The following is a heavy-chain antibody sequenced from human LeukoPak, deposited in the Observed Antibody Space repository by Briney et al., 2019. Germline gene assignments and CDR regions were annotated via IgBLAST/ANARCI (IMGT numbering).Heavy chain of an antibody. CDR3: ARDYYDFWSGYPTGAFDI. CDR1: GGPISSHY. Sequence: SETLSLTCTVSGGPISSHYWSWIRQPPGKGLEWIGYIYYSGSTNYNPSLKSRVTISVDTSKNQFSLKLSSVTAADTAVYYCARDYYDFWSGYPTGAFDIWGQGTMVTVSS. J-gene: IGHJ3*02. V-gene: IGHV4-59*11. D-gene: IGHD3-3*01. CDR2: IYYSGST.